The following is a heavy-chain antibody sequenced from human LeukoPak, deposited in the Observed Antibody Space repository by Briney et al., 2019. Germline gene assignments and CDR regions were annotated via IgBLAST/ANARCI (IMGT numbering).Heavy chain of an antibody. D-gene: IGHD1-26*01. J-gene: IGHJ4*02. CDR2: INSDGSST. V-gene: IGHV3-74*01. CDR1: GFTFSSYW. Sequence: GGSLRLSCAASGFTFSSYWMHWVRQAPGKGLVWVSRINSDGSSTSYADSVKGRFTISRDNAKNTLYLQMNSLRAEDTAVYYCAKDTLWELPPMNFDYWGQGTLVTVSS. CDR3: AKDTLWELPPMNFDY.